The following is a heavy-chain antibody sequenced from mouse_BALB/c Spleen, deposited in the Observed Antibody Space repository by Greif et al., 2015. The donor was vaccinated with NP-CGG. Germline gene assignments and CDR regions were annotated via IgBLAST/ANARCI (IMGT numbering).Heavy chain of an antibody. CDR1: GFSLTSYG. CDR2: IWAGGST. Sequence: VQGVESGPGLVAPSQSLSITCTVSGFSLTSYGVHWVRQPSGKGLEWLGVIWAGGSTNYNSALLSRLSISKDNSKSXVFLKTNSLQTDDAAMYYCARERSMITYYFDYWGQGTSLTVSS. D-gene: IGHD2-4*01. V-gene: IGHV2-9*02. CDR3: ARERSMITYYFDY. J-gene: IGHJ2*02.